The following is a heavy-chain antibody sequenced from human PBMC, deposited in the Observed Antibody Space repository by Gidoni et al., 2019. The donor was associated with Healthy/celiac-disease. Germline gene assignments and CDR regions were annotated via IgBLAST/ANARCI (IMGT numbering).Heavy chain of an antibody. CDR1: GYTFTSYD. Sequence: QVQLVQSGAEVKKPGASVQVSCKASGYTFTSYDITWVRPATGQGLGWMGWMNPNSGNTGYAQKFQGRVTMTRNTSISTAYMELSSLRSEDTAVYYCASGRSGYCSSTSCQEGTYYYYYMDVWGKGTTVTVSS. CDR2: MNPNSGNT. CDR3: ASGRSGYCSSTSCQEGTYYYYYMDV. V-gene: IGHV1-8*01. J-gene: IGHJ6*03. D-gene: IGHD2-2*01.